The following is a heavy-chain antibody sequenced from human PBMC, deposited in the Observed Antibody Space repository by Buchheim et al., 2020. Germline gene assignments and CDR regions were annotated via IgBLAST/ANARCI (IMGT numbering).Heavy chain of an antibody. CDR1: DGSIRSSDHY. V-gene: IGHV4-39*01. D-gene: IGHD1-26*01. Sequence: QLQLQESGPGLVKPSETLSLTCTVSDGSIRSSDHYWGWIRQPPGKGLEWIGSIFYTGSTYTGSSDHNPSLKSRVTISVDRSKNQFSLNVNSVTAADTAVYYCARHEVVGGSVVDYWGQGIL. CDR2: IFYTGST. J-gene: IGHJ4*02. CDR3: ARHEVVGGSVVDY.